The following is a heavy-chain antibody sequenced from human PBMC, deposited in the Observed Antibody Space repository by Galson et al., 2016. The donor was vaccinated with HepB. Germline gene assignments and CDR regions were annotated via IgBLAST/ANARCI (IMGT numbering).Heavy chain of an antibody. CDR2: IYHNGII. Sequence: SETLSLTCVVSNASIDSDSWWSWFRQPPGKGLEWIGEIYHNGIINYNPSLKSRLSVAVDKPNSELSMTLRSATVADTAIYYCARQLGRSGWGGSADSWGQGTLVIVSS. CDR1: NASIDSDSW. V-gene: IGHV4-4*02. CDR3: ARQLGRSGWGGSADS. D-gene: IGHD3-16*01. J-gene: IGHJ5*01.